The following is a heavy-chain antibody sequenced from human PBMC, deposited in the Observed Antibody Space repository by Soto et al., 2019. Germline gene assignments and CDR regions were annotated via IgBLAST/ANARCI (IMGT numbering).Heavy chain of an antibody. Sequence: HVQLVQSGGEVKKPGASVKVSCKASGYTFTSHGFSWVRHAPGQGLEWMGWVSTYNGKTDYAQKFQGRVTMTADTRTNTGYMELRSLRSDETAVYYCARLLTERVTYREDAFDIWGQGTKVTVSS. CDR3: ARLLTERVTYREDAFDI. D-gene: IGHD3-16*02. CDR2: VSTYNGKT. V-gene: IGHV1-18*01. J-gene: IGHJ3*02. CDR1: GYTFTSHG.